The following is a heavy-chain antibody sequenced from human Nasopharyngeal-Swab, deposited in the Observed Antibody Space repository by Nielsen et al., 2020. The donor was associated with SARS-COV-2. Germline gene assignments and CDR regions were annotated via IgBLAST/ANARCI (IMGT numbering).Heavy chain of an antibody. Sequence: GESLKISCAASGFTFSRSWMHWVRQAPGKGLVGVSRIGHAGRETSSADSVKGRFTISRANAKNTLYLHMNSLRAEDTAVYFCARGSSDWRGIDYWGQGTLVTVSS. J-gene: IGHJ4*02. D-gene: IGHD6-19*01. CDR2: IGHAGRET. CDR1: GFTFSRSW. V-gene: IGHV3-74*01. CDR3: ARGSSDWRGIDY.